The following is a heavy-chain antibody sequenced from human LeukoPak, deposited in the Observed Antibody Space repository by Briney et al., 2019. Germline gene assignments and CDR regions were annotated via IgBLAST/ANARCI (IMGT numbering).Heavy chain of an antibody. Sequence: SETLSLTCTVSGGSISSGSYYYSWIRQPAGKGLEWIGRIYSSGSTNYNPSLKSRVTMSVDTSKNQFSLNLNSVTAADTAVYYCARDLGTTYYMDVWGKGTTVTVSS. V-gene: IGHV4-61*02. J-gene: IGHJ6*03. CDR2: IYSSGST. CDR3: ARDLGTTYYMDV. D-gene: IGHD1-7*01. CDR1: GGSISSGSYY.